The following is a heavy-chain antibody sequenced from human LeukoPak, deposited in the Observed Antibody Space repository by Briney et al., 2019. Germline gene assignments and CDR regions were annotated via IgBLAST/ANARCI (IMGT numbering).Heavy chain of an antibody. Sequence: SETLSLTCTVSGGSISSYYWSWIRQPPGKGLEWIGYIYYSGSTNYNPSLKSRVTISVDTSKNQFSLKLSSVTAADTAVYYCASYCSSTSCYFQAFDYWGQGTLVTVSS. CDR2: IYYSGST. V-gene: IGHV4-59*01. CDR3: ASYCSSTSCYFQAFDY. CDR1: GGSISSYY. D-gene: IGHD2-2*01. J-gene: IGHJ4*02.